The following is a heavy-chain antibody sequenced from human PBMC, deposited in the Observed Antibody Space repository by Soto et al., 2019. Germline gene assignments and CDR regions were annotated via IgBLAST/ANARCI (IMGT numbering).Heavy chain of an antibody. Sequence: GESLKISCKGSGYSFTSYWIGWVRQMPGKGLEWMGIIYPGDSDTRYSPSFQGQVTISADKSISTAYLQWSSLKASDTAMYYCARHKDCSSTRRSDLAVWGKGTTVTVSS. D-gene: IGHD2-2*01. CDR3: ARHKDCSSTRRSDLAV. V-gene: IGHV5-51*01. CDR1: GYSFTSYW. CDR2: IYPGDSDT. J-gene: IGHJ6*04.